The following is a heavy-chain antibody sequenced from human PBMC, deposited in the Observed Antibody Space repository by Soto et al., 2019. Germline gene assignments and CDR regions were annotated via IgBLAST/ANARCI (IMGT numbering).Heavy chain of an antibody. CDR2: IYNSGST. J-gene: IGHJ5*02. CDR1: GGSISSGGYY. Sequence: QVQLQESGPGLVKPSQTLSLTCTVSGGSISSGGYYWSWIRQHPGKGLEWIGYIYNSGSTYYNPSLKRRVTISADTSKNQFSLEVSSVTAAGTGVYYCARDPAPWGQGTLVSVSS. CDR3: ARDPAP. V-gene: IGHV4-31*03.